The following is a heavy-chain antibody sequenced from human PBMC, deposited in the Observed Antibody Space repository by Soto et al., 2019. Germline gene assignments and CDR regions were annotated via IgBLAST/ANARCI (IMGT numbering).Heavy chain of an antibody. CDR2: ISGSGGST. Sequence: GGSLRLSCAASGFTFSSYAMSWVRQAPGKGLEWVSAISGSGGSTYYADSVKGRFTISRDNSKNTLYLQMNSLRAEDTAVYYCAKDIRYAVGYCSGGSCYPTTNDYWGQGTLVTVSS. J-gene: IGHJ4*02. CDR3: AKDIRYAVGYCSGGSCYPTTNDY. D-gene: IGHD2-15*01. V-gene: IGHV3-23*01. CDR1: GFTFSSYA.